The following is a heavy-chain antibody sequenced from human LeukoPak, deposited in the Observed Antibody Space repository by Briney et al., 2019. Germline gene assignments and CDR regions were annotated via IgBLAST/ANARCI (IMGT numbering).Heavy chain of an antibody. CDR1: GYTFTGYY. CDR2: INPNSGGT. CDR3: AGRRYCSSTSCYRDYYHMDV. V-gene: IGHV1-2*02. Sequence: GASVKVSCKASGYTFTGYYMHWVRQAPRQGLEWMGWINPNSGGTNYAQKFQGRVTMTRDTSISTAYMELSRLRSDDTAVYYCAGRRYCSSTSCYRDYYHMDVWGKGTTVTVSS. D-gene: IGHD2-2*01. J-gene: IGHJ6*03.